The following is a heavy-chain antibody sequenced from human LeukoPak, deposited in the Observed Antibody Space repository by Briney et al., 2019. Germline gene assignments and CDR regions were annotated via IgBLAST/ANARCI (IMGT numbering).Heavy chain of an antibody. J-gene: IGHJ4*02. CDR2: INHSGST. V-gene: IGHV4-34*01. CDR3: ARGRLYSSSRNFDY. D-gene: IGHD6-6*01. CDR1: GGSFSGYY. Sequence: SETLSLTCAVYGGSFSGYYWSWIRQPPGKGLEWIGEINHSGSTNYNPSLKSRVTISVDTSKNQFSLKLSSVTAADTAVYYCARGRLYSSSRNFDYWGQGTLATVSS.